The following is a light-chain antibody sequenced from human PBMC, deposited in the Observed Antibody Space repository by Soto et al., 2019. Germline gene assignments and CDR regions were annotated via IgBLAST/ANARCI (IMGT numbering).Light chain of an antibody. CDR1: QSVSSSY. Sequence: EIVLTQYPGTVSLSPGERATLSCRASQSVSSSYLAWYQQKPGQAPRLLIYGASSRATGIPDRFSGSGSGTDFTLTISRLEPEDFAVYYCQHYGNSPWTFGQGTKVEI. J-gene: IGKJ1*01. CDR2: GAS. V-gene: IGKV3-20*01. CDR3: QHYGNSPWT.